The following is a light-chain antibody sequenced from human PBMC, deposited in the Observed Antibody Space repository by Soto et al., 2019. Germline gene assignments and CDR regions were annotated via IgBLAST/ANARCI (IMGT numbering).Light chain of an antibody. CDR1: QSVRSN. J-gene: IGKJ1*01. V-gene: IGKV3-15*01. CDR3: QQSYNTPQT. CDR2: GAS. Sequence: EIVMTHSPATLSLSPGEIATLSCRASQSVRSNLAWYQQKPGQAPRLLIYGASTRATAIPARISGSGSGTEFTLTISSLQPEDFATYYCQQSYNTPQTFGQGTKVDI.